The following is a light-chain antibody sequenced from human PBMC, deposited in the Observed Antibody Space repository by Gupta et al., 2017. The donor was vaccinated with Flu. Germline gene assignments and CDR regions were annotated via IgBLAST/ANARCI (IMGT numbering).Light chain of an antibody. CDR3: GKWDSSLVV. Sequence: QSVLTQPPSVSAAPGQKVTISCSGSSSNIGNNYVSWYQQLPGTAPILLIYENNKRAAGIPDLFSCSKSGTSAPMGIAGLEEGDDDYYYCGKWDSSLVVFGGGTKLTVL. CDR2: ENN. V-gene: IGLV1-51*02. J-gene: IGLJ2*01. CDR1: SSNIGNNY.